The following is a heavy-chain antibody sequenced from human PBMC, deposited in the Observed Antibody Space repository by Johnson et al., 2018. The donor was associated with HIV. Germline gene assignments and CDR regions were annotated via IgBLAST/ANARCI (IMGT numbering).Heavy chain of an antibody. CDR1: GFTFSSYW. D-gene: IGHD3-16*01. V-gene: IGHV3-74*01. J-gene: IGHJ3*02. CDR3: AREGPLTFGGSDAFDI. CDR2: INSDGSST. Sequence: VQLVESGGGVVQPGRSLRLSCAASGFTFSSYWMHWVRQAPGKGLVWVSRINSDGSSTSYADSVKGRFTISRDNAKNTLYLQMNSLRAEDTALYYCAREGPLTFGGSDAFDIWGQGTMVTVSS.